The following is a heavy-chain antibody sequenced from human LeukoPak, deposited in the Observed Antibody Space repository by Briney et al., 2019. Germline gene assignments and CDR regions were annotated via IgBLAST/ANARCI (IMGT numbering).Heavy chain of an antibody. CDR3: ARAHEYYDSSGYFPFDY. J-gene: IGHJ4*02. V-gene: IGHV4-59*01. CDR2: IYYSGST. D-gene: IGHD3-22*01. Sequence: SETLSLTCTVSGGSISSYYWSWIRQPPGKGLEWIGYIYYSGSTNYNPSLKSRVTISVDTSKNQFSLKLSSVTAADTAVYYCARAHEYYDSSGYFPFDYWGQGTLVTVSS. CDR1: GGSISSYY.